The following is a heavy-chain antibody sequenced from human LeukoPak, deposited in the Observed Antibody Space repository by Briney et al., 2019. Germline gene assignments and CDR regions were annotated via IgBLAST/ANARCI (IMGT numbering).Heavy chain of an antibody. D-gene: IGHD6-19*01. Sequence: SETLSLTCTVSGGSISSSSYYWGWIRQPPGKGLEWIGSIYYTGSTYYNPSLKSRVTISVDTSKNQFSLKLSSVTAAVTAVYYCARRYSYSSLPDYWGQGTLVTVSS. V-gene: IGHV4-39*01. CDR3: ARRYSYSSLPDY. CDR1: GGSISSSSYY. CDR2: IYYTGST. J-gene: IGHJ4*02.